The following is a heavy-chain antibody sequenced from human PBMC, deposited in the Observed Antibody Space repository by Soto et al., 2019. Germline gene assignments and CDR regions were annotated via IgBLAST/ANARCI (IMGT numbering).Heavy chain of an antibody. D-gene: IGHD2-21*02. CDR2: INPSGGST. CDR1: GYTFTIYH. J-gene: IGHJ4*02. CDR3: ARAPLYCGGDCYSAGDY. V-gene: IGHV1-46*01. Sequence: ASVKLSCKASGYTFTIYHMHWVRQAPGQGLEWMGIINPSGGSTSYAQKFQGRVTMTRDTSTSTVYMELSSLRSEDTAVYYCARAPLYCGGDCYSAGDYWGQGTLVTVSS.